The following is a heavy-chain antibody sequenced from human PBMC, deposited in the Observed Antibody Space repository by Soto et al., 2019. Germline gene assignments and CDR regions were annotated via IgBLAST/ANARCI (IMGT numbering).Heavy chain of an antibody. Sequence: GGSLRLSCAASGFTFDDYAMHWVRQAPGKGLEWVSGISWNSDSIGYADSVKGRFTISRDNAKKSLYLQMNSLRAEDTALYYCAKGGYNYGFLFDCWGQGTLVTVPS. CDR1: GFTFDDYA. D-gene: IGHD5-18*01. CDR2: ISWNSDSI. V-gene: IGHV3-9*01. CDR3: AKGGYNYGFLFDC. J-gene: IGHJ4*02.